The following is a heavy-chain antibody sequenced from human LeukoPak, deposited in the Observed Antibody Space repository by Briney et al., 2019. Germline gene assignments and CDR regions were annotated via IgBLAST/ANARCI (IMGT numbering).Heavy chain of an antibody. CDR3: ARQIAPAGTAGFDF. CDR1: GGSISSYY. J-gene: IGHJ4*02. CDR2: IYSTGST. V-gene: IGHV4-4*07. D-gene: IGHD6-13*01. Sequence: SETLSLTCTVSGGSISSYYWSRFRQPAGKGLEWIGRIYSTGSTNYNPSLKSRVTMSVDTSKNQFSLRLRSVTAADTAVYYCARQIAPAGTAGFDFWGQGALVTVSS.